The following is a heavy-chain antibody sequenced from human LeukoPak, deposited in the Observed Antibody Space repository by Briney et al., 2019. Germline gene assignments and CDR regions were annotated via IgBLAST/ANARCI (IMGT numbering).Heavy chain of an antibody. D-gene: IGHD3-10*01. J-gene: IGHJ3*02. CDR2: IRAYNGNT. Sequence: ASVTVSCKASGYTFTSYGISWVRQRPGQGLEWMGWIRAYNGNTNYAQKIQGTVTMTKDTSSSTGYMELRSLRSDDTAVYYCARDALAPLLWFGVYDEAFDIWGEGTMVTVSS. V-gene: IGHV1-18*01. CDR1: GYTFTSYG. CDR3: ARDALAPLLWFGVYDEAFDI.